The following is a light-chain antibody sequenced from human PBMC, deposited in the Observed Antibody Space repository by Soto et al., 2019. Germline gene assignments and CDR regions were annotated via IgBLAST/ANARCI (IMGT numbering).Light chain of an antibody. CDR1: QSVSSNY. V-gene: IGKV3-20*01. J-gene: IGKJ3*01. CDR2: GSS. CDR3: QQYGSSPGLFT. Sequence: EIVLTQSPGTLSLSPGERATLSCRASQSVSSNYLAWNQQKAGQAPRLLIYGSSSRATGIPDRFSGSGSGTDFTLAISRLEPEDFAVYFCQQYGSSPGLFTFGPGSKVDFK.